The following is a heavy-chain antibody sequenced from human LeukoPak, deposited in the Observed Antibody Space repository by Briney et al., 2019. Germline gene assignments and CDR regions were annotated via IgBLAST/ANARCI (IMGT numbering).Heavy chain of an antibody. Sequence: PGRSLRLSCAASGFTSSSYGMHWVRQAPGKGLEWVAVISYDGSNKYYADSVKGRFTISRDNSKNTLYLQMNSLRAEDTAVYYCAHDQYPSRYYYYYYGMDVWGQGTTVTVSS. CDR2: ISYDGSNK. V-gene: IGHV3-30*18. D-gene: IGHD4-11*01. CDR1: GFTSSSYG. J-gene: IGHJ6*02. CDR3: AHDQYPSRYYYYYYGMDV.